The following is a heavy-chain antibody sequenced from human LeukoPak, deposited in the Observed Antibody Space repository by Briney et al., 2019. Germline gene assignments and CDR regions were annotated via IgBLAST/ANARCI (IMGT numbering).Heavy chain of an antibody. CDR2: ISAYNGNT. D-gene: IGHD3-22*01. Sequence: ASVKVSCKASGYTFTSYGISWVRQAPGQGLEWMGWISAYNGNTNYAQKLQGRVTMTTDISTSTAYMELRSLRSDDTAVYYCARDRIYDSSGYYYSAFDIWGQGTMVTVSS. CDR3: ARDRIYDSSGYYYSAFDI. CDR1: GYTFTSYG. J-gene: IGHJ3*02. V-gene: IGHV1-18*01.